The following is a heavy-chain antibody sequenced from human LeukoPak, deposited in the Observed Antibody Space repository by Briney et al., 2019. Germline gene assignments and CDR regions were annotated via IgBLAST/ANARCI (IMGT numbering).Heavy chain of an antibody. J-gene: IGHJ6*02. Sequence: SGGSLRLSCAASGFTFSTYWMYWVRQAPGKGLVWVSYINRDGSTTTYADSVRGRFTISRDNAKNTLYLQMNSLRAEDTAVYYCAKGYRFGGSYYYYYYGMDVWGQGTTVTVSS. CDR2: INRDGSTT. CDR3: AKGYRFGGSYYYYYYGMDV. V-gene: IGHV3-74*01. D-gene: IGHD3-10*01. CDR1: GFTFSTYW.